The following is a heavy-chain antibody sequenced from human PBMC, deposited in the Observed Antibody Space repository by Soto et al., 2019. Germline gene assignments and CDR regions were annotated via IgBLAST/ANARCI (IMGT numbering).Heavy chain of an antibody. J-gene: IGHJ6*02. CDR3: ARDHAIYGYCSGGSCYYYYYGMDV. V-gene: IGHV3-48*02. CDR2: ISSSSRTI. Sequence: EVQLVESGGGLVQPGGSLRLSCAASGFTFSSYSMNWVRQAPGKGLEWVSDISSSSRTIYYADSVKGRFTISRDNAKNSLYLQMNSLRDEDTAVYYCARDHAIYGYCSGGSCYYYYYGMDVWGQGTTVTVSS. D-gene: IGHD2-15*01. CDR1: GFTFSSYS.